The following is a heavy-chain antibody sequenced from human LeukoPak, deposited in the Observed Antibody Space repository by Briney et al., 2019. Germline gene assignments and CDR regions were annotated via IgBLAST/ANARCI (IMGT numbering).Heavy chain of an antibody. D-gene: IGHD3-22*01. CDR1: GYTLTELS. J-gene: IGHJ3*02. CDR2: FDPEDGET. V-gene: IGHV1-24*01. CDR3: ASLHYYDSSGNYDAFDI. Sequence: ASVTVSCKVSGYTLTELSMHWVRQAPGKGLEWMGGFDPEDGETIYAQKFQGRVTMTEDTSTDTAYMELSSLRSEDTAVYYCASLHYYDSSGNYDAFDIWGQGTMVTVSS.